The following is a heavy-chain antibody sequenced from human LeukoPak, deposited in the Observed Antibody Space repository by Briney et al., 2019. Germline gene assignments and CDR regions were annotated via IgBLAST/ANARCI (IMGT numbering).Heavy chain of an antibody. CDR3: ARHVPRGRSDFDC. CDR2: IDEDGDVK. Sequence: GGSLRLSCAASGFAFSNHWMAWVRQTPGRGPEWVANIDEDGDVKSYAESVKGRFSVSRDNGRTSLYLQMNSLRAEDTAIYYCARHVPRGRSDFDCWGQGVLVTVS. V-gene: IGHV3-7*01. D-gene: IGHD5-12*01. J-gene: IGHJ4*02. CDR1: GFAFSNHW.